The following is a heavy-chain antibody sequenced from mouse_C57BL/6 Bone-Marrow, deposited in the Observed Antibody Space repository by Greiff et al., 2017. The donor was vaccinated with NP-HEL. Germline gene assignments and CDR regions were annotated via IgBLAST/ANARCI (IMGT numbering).Heavy chain of an antibody. J-gene: IGHJ3*01. CDR3: ASRQLRLRSAWFAY. Sequence: VQLKQSVAELVRPGASVKLSCTASGFNIKNTYMHWVKQRPEQGLEWIGRIDPANGNTKYAPKFQGKATITADTSSNTAYLQLSSLTSEDTAIYYCASRQLRLRSAWFAYWGQGTLVTVSA. CDR1: GFNIKNTY. V-gene: IGHV14-3*01. D-gene: IGHD3-2*02. CDR2: IDPANGNT.